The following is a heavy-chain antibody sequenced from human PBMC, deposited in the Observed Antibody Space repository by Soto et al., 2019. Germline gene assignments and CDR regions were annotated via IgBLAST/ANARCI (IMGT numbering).Heavy chain of an antibody. V-gene: IGHV4-38-2*01. J-gene: IGHJ5*02. CDR2: IYHSGST. Sequence: PSETLSLTCAASGYSISSGYYWGWIRQTPGKGLEWIASIYHSGSTYYNPSLKSRVTISVDTSKNQFSLKLTSVTAADTAVYYCARGAATVTPGWFDPWGQGIMVTVYS. CDR3: ARGAATVTPGWFDP. D-gene: IGHD4-17*01. CDR1: GYSISSGYY.